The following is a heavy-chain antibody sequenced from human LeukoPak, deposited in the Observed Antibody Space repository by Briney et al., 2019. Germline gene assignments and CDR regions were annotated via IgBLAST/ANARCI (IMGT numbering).Heavy chain of an antibody. CDR3: ARHIVVVLAAKTYYFDY. Sequence: PGGSLRLSCAASGLTFSSYWMSWVRQAPGKGLEWIGSIYYSGSTYYNPSLKSRVTISVDTSKNQFSLKLSSVTAADTAVYYCARHIVVVLAAKTYYFDYWGQGTLVTVSS. CDR1: GLTFSSYW. D-gene: IGHD2-2*01. V-gene: IGHV4-39*01. J-gene: IGHJ4*02. CDR2: IYYSGST.